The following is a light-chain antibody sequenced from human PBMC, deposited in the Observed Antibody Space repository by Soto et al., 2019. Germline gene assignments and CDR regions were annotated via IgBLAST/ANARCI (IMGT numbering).Light chain of an antibody. CDR3: QQYGSSPRT. CDR2: GAS. J-gene: IGKJ1*01. CDR1: QSVISSY. Sequence: EIVFTQSPGTLSLSPGEGATLCCRASQSVISSYLAWYQQKPGQAPRLLIYGASSRATGIPDRFSGSGSETDFTLTISRLEPEDFAVYYCQQYGSSPRTFGQGTKVDI. V-gene: IGKV3-20*01.